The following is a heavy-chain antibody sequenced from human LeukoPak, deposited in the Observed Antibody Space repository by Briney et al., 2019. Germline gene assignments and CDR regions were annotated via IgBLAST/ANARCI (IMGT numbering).Heavy chain of an antibody. CDR3: AKEGGPYSSRWYNY. D-gene: IGHD6-13*01. J-gene: IGHJ4*02. CDR2: ISFDGSNK. CDR1: AFTFRAYG. V-gene: IGHV3-30*18. Sequence: PGRSLRLSCAASAFTFRAYGMHWVRQAPGKGLEWMAVISFDGSNKNYADSVKGRFTISRDNSKNTLYLQMNSLRPEDTAVYYCAKEGGPYSSRWYNYWGQGTLVSVSA.